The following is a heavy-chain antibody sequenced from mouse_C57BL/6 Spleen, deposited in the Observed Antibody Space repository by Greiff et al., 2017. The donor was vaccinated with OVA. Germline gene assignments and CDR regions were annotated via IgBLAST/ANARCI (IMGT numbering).Heavy chain of an antibody. V-gene: IGHV1-69*01. CDR2: IDPSDSYT. CDR3: ARRYGSYGNAMDY. Sequence: QVQLQQPGAELVMPGASVKLSCKASGYTFTSYWMHWVKQRPGQGLEWIGEIDPSDSYTNYNQKFKGKSTLTVDKSSSTAYMQLSSLTSEDSAVYYCARRYGSYGNAMDYWGQGTSVTVSS. J-gene: IGHJ4*01. D-gene: IGHD2-1*01. CDR1: GYTFTSYW.